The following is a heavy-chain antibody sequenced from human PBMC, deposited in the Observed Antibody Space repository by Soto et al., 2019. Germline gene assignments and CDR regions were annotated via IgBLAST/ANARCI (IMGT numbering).Heavy chain of an antibody. CDR3: ARDQVRGGVGSYDY. D-gene: IGHD1-26*01. CDR1: GYTSTSNG. V-gene: IGHV1-18*04. J-gene: IGHJ4*02. Sequence: QVQLVQSGAEVKKPGASVKVSCKASGYTSTSNGITWVRQAPGQGLEWMGWISAYNGNTKYAQKVQGRVTVTADISTSTAYMELRSLRSDDTAIYYCARDQVRGGVGSYDYWGQGTLVTVSS. CDR2: ISAYNGNT.